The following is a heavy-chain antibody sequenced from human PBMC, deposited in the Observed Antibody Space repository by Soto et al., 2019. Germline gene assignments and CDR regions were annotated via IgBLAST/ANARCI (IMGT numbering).Heavy chain of an antibody. CDR2: IYYSGRT. CDR1: GGSISSGDYY. V-gene: IGHV4-30-4*01. J-gene: IGHJ5*02. Sequence: SETLSLTCTVSGGSISSGDYYWSWTHQPPGKGLEWIGYIYYSGRTSYNPSLKSRVTISVDTSKNHFSLKLSSVTAAEAAVYYVAGKPINYDSSGYYAFDPWGQGTLVTVSS. D-gene: IGHD3-22*01. CDR3: AGKPINYDSSGYYAFDP.